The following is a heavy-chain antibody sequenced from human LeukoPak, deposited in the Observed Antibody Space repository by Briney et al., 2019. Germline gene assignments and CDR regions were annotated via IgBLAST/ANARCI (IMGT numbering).Heavy chain of an antibody. D-gene: IGHD3-22*01. J-gene: IGHJ4*02. Sequence: PGGSLRLSCAASGFTFSSYAMSWVRQAPGKGLEWVSAISGSGGSTYYADSVKGRFTISRDNSKNTLYLQMNSLRAEDTAVYYCAKQNYYDSSGYYSAHPLDYWGQGTLVTVSS. CDR2: ISGSGGST. V-gene: IGHV3-23*01. CDR3: AKQNYYDSSGYYSAHPLDY. CDR1: GFTFSSYA.